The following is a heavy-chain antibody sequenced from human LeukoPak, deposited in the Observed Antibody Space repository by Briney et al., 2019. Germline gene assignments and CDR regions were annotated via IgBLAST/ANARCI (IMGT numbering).Heavy chain of an antibody. J-gene: IGHJ4*02. Sequence: PSDTLSLTCAVSGYFHGKNYDWGWPRQSPGAGLDWIGRFYERASTSYNPSLMNRVTMSVDTSKNHFSLQLTSVTAADTAVYYCARYDSRGSASTKFDYWGPGIQVTVSS. D-gene: IGHD3-3*01. CDR2: FYERAST. CDR3: ARYDSRGSASTKFDY. CDR1: GYFHGKNYD. V-gene: IGHV4-38-2*01.